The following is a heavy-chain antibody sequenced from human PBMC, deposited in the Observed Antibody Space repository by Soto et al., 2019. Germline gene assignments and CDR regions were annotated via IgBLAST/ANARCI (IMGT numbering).Heavy chain of an antibody. CDR2: INVANGDT. J-gene: IGHJ2*01. D-gene: IGHD1-26*01. Sequence: GASVKVSCKASGYDFSNYCMHWVRQAPGQRLEWMGWINVANGDTKYSQKFQGRVTITRDTSASTAYMELSSLRSEDTAVYYCARGGSLYWYFDLWGRGTLVTVSS. CDR1: GYDFSNYC. V-gene: IGHV1-3*01. CDR3: ARGGSLYWYFDL.